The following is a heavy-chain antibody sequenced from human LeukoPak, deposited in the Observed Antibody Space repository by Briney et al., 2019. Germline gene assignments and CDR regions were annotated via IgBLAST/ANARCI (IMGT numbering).Heavy chain of an antibody. Sequence: SETLSLTCTVSGGSISSGGYYWSWIRQPPGKGLEWIGEINHSGSTNYNPSLKSRVTISVDTSKNQFSLKLSSVTAADTAVYYCARGPRITMIVVVITRKGGAFDIWGQGTMVTVSS. D-gene: IGHD3-22*01. J-gene: IGHJ3*02. CDR3: ARGPRITMIVVVITRKGGAFDI. V-gene: IGHV4-39*07. CDR2: INHSGST. CDR1: GGSISSGGYY.